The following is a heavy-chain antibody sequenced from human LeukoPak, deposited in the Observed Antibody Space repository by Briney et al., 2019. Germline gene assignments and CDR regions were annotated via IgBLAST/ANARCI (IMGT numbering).Heavy chain of an antibody. D-gene: IGHD3-10*01. CDR1: GGPFSGYY. Sequence: PSETLSLTCAVYGGPFSGYYWSWIRQPPGKGLEWIGEINHSGSTNYNPSLKSRVTISVDTSKNQFSLKLSSVTAADTAVYYCAISRWGSGTNFDYWGQGTLVTVSS. V-gene: IGHV4-34*01. J-gene: IGHJ4*02. CDR3: AISRWGSGTNFDY. CDR2: INHSGST.